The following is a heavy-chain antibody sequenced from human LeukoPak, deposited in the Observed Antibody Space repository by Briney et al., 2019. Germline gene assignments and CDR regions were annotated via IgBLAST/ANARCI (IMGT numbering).Heavy chain of an antibody. CDR3: AREGRKYGSGSLYYFDH. Sequence: PGGSLRLSCAVSGFAVSSNYMTWVRQAPGKGLEWVSVIFSGGPTYYADSVKGRFTISRDNSKNTLYLQMNSLRAEDTAVYYCAREGRKYGSGSLYYFDHWGQGTLVPVSS. CDR1: GFAVSSNY. CDR2: IFSGGPT. V-gene: IGHV3-66*01. D-gene: IGHD3-10*01. J-gene: IGHJ4*02.